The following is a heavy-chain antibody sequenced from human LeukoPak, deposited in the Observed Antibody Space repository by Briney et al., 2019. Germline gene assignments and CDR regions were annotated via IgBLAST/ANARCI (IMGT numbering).Heavy chain of an antibody. D-gene: IGHD3-10*01. J-gene: IGHJ4*02. CDR2: IYHSGTT. CDR3: ARDMVRGVIGLDY. CDR1: GGSISSGGYF. V-gene: IGHV4-30-4*08. Sequence: PSETLSLTCTVSGGSISSGGYFWSWIRQPPGQGLEWIGYIYHSGTTYYNPSLKSRVTISVDTSKNQFSLKLSSVTAADTAVYYCARDMVRGVIGLDYWGQGSLVTVSS.